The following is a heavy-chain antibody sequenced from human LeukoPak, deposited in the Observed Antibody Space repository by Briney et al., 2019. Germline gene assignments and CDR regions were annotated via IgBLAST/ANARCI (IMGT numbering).Heavy chain of an antibody. CDR2: IYSGGST. CDR1: GFTVSSNY. D-gene: IGHD3-10*01. CDR3: ARGLWFGELGGWFDY. V-gene: IGHV3-66*01. J-gene: IGHJ4*02. Sequence: PGGSLRLSCAASGFTVSSNYMSWVRQAPGKGLEWVSVIYSGGSTYYADSVKGRFTISRDNSKNTLYLQMNSLRAEDTAVYYCARGLWFGELGGWFDYWGQGTLVTVSS.